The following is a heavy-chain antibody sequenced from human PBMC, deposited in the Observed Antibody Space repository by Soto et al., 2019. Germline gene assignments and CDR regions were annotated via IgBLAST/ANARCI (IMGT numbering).Heavy chain of an antibody. Sequence: EVQLVESGGGLVQPGGSLRLTCVASGFPFSIYSMNWVRQAPGKGLEWSSYITTDTNTIKYADSVKGRFTISRDNAKNLLYLQMNGLRDADTAVYFCARSVEGHFDYWGQGTVVTVSS. D-gene: IGHD6-19*01. J-gene: IGHJ4*02. CDR3: ARSVEGHFDY. CDR1: GFPFSIYS. V-gene: IGHV3-48*02. CDR2: ITTDTNTI.